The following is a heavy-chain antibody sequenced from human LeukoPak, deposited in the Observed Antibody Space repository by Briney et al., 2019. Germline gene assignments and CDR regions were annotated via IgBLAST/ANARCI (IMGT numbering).Heavy chain of an antibody. D-gene: IGHD3-9*01. V-gene: IGHV4-34*01. Sequence: SETLSLTCAVYGGSSSGYYWSWIRQPPGKGLEWIGEINHSGSTNYNPSLKSRVTISVDTSKNQFSLKLSSVTAADTAVYYCARDRDFDWLSNLDAFDIWGQGTMVTVSS. J-gene: IGHJ3*02. CDR1: GGSSSGYY. CDR3: ARDRDFDWLSNLDAFDI. CDR2: INHSGST.